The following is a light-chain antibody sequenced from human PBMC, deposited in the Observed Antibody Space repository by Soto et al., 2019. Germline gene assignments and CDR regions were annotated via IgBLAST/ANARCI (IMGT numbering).Light chain of an antibody. V-gene: IGKV1-9*01. J-gene: IGKJ4*01. CDR3: QQVKSYPRT. CDR1: QGITNT. CDR2: AES. Sequence: DIQMTQSPSFLSASVGDRVTITCRASQGITNTLAWYQQKPGKPPTLLIYAESTLHSGVPSRFSGSGSGTEFTLTISSLQPEDFATYYCQQVKSYPRTFGGGTKVDIK.